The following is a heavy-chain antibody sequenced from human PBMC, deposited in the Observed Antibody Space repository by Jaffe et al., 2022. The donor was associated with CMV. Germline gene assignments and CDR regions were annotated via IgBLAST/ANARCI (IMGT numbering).Heavy chain of an antibody. CDR3: ARLGGGYCSGGSCIDY. J-gene: IGHJ4*02. Sequence: EVQLVESGGGLVQPGGSLRLSCAASGFTFSSYWMHWVRQAPGKGLVWVSRINSDGSSTSYADSVKGRFTISRDNAKNTLYLQMNSLRAEDTAVYYCARLGGGYCSGGSCIDYWGQGTLVTVSS. CDR2: INSDGSST. CDR1: GFTFSSYW. D-gene: IGHD2-15*01. V-gene: IGHV3-74*01.